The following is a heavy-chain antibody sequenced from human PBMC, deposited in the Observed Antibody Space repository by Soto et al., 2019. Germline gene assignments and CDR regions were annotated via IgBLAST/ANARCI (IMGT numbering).Heavy chain of an antibody. D-gene: IGHD1-26*01. V-gene: IGHV2-5*02. CDR1: GFSLSTSGVG. CDR2: IYWDDDK. Sequence: QITLKESGPTLVKPTQTLTLTCTFSGFSLSTSGVGVGWIRQPPGKALEWLALIYWDDDKRYSPSLKSRLTITKNTSKNQVVLTMTNMDPVDTATYYCAHRRPEVGATTFDYWGQGTLVTVSS. J-gene: IGHJ4*02. CDR3: AHRRPEVGATTFDY.